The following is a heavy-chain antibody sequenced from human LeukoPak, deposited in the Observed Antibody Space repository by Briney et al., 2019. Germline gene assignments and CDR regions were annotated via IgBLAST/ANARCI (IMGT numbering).Heavy chain of an antibody. CDR1: GFTFSSYD. CDR2: IGTAGDT. D-gene: IGHD6-13*01. CDR3: ARVGQQLVHDAFDI. J-gene: IGHJ3*02. Sequence: GGSLRLSCAASGFTFSSYDMHWVRQATGKGLEWVSAIGTAGDTYYPGSVKGRFTISRENAKNSLYLQMNSLRAGDTAVYYCARVGQQLVHDAFDIWGRGTMVTVSS. V-gene: IGHV3-13*01.